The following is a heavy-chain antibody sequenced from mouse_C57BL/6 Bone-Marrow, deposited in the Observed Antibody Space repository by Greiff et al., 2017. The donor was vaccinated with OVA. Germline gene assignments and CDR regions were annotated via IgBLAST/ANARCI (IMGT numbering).Heavy chain of an antibody. D-gene: IGHD1-1*01. CDR1: GISITTGNYR. CDR3: ARADYYGSNDY. Sequence: VQLQQSGPGLVKPSQTVFLTCTVTGISITTGNYRWSWIRQFPGNKLEWIGYIYYSGTITYNPSLTSRTTITRDTPKNQFFLEMNSLTAEDTATYYCARADYYGSNDYWGQGTTLTVSS. V-gene: IGHV3-5*01. CDR2: IYYSGTI. J-gene: IGHJ2*01.